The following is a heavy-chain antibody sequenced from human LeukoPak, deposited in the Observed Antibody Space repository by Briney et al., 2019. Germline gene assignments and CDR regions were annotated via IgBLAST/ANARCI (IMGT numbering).Heavy chain of an antibody. D-gene: IGHD2-2*01. J-gene: IGHJ5*02. V-gene: IGHV3-9*01. Sequence: GGSLRLSCAASGFTFDDYAMHWVRQAPGKGLEWVSGVCWHSGRIGYAESVNGRFTISRDNAKNSLYLQMNSLRAEDTALYYCAKGGYQLLTRFDPWGQGTLVAVSS. CDR1: GFTFDDYA. CDR3: AKGGYQLLTRFDP. CDR2: VCWHSGRI.